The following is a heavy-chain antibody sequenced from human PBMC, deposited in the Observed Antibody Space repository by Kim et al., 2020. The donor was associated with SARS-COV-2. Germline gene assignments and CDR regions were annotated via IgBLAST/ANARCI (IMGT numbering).Heavy chain of an antibody. D-gene: IGHD3-9*01. J-gene: IGHJ3*02. Sequence: SETLSLTCTVSGGSISSYYWSWIRQPPGKGLEWIGYIHYSGSTNYNPSLKSRVTISVDTSKNQFSLKLSSVTAADTAVYYCARPYYDILTGYYPYAFDIWGQGTMVTVSS. V-gene: IGHV4-59*08. CDR1: GGSISSYY. CDR3: ARPYYDILTGYYPYAFDI. CDR2: IHYSGST.